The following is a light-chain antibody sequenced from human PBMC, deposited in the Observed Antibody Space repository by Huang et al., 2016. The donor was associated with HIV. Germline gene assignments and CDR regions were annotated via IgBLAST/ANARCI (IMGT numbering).Light chain of an antibody. J-gene: IGKJ2*01. V-gene: IGKV1-NL1*01. CDR3: QQYYNTPYT. CDR1: QGITKS. Sequence: DIQMTQSPSSLSASVGDRGTITCRASQGITKSLVWYQQKPGKAPKLLLFATSRLERGFPSRFSGSGSGTDFTLTISSLQPEDFATYYCQQYYNTPYTFGQGTKLEIK. CDR2: ATS.